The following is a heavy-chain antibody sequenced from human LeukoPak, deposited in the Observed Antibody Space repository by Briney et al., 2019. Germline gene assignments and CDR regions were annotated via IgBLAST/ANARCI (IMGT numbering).Heavy chain of an antibody. D-gene: IGHD4-11*01. V-gene: IGHV4-34*01. CDR2: INHSGST. CDR3: ASRSNTVPTNWFDP. J-gene: IGHJ5*02. CDR1: GGSFSGYY. Sequence: SETLSLTCAVYGGSFSGYYWGWIRQPPGKGLEWIGEINHSGSTNYNPSLKSRVTISVDTSKNQFSLKLSSVTAADTAVYYCASRSNTVPTNWFDPWGQGTLVTVSS.